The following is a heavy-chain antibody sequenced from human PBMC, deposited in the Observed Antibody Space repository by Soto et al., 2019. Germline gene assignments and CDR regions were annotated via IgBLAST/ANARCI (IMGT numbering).Heavy chain of an antibody. Sequence: PPETLYLTCIVSDASFRGADYYWSWIQQPLGKGPECLGYTYYNGDTKYNTALKSRVTMSVDTSKNQFSLRLSSGTAADTAVYFCARGPGYIDGWRTFDFWGRGILVSVSS. V-gene: IGHV4-61*08. CDR3: ARGPGYIDGWRTFDF. CDR2: TYYNGDT. CDR1: DASFRGADYY. J-gene: IGHJ4*02. D-gene: IGHD6-19*01.